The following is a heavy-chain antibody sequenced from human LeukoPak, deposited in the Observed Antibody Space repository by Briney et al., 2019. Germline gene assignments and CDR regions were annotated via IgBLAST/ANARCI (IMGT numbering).Heavy chain of an antibody. V-gene: IGHV1-2*02. J-gene: IGHJ5*02. CDR1: GYTFTDYY. CDR3: ASFGRYSGYDGDSFDP. CDR2: INPNSGGT. Sequence: ASVKVSCKASGYTFTDYYMYWVRQAPGQGLEWMGWINPNSGGTNYAQKFQGRVTMTRDTSISTAYMELSRLRSDDTAVYYCASFGRYSGYDGDSFDPWGQGTLVTVSS. D-gene: IGHD5-12*01.